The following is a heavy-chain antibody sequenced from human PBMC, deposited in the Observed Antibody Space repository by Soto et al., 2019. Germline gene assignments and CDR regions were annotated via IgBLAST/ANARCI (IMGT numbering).Heavy chain of an antibody. J-gene: IGHJ3*02. CDR2: ISYEGSNK. CDR3: AKTSVYCSGNNCYWGTFDI. CDR1: GFTFSSYG. D-gene: IGHD2-15*01. V-gene: IGHV3-30*18. Sequence: QVQLVESGGGVVQPGRSLRLSCAASGFTFSSYGMHWVRQAPGKGLEWVAVISYEGSNKYYAESVKGRFTISRDNSKNSLYLQMSSLRAEDTAVYYCAKTSVYCSGNNCYWGTFDIWGQGTLVTVSS.